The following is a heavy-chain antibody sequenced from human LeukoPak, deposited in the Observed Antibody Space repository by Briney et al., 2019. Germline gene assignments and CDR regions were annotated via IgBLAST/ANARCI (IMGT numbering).Heavy chain of an antibody. D-gene: IGHD3-10*01. J-gene: IGHJ6*03. V-gene: IGHV4-4*07. CDR3: ARIYGSGSYSLYYYYYMDV. CDR2: IYTSGST. CDR1: GGSISSYY. Sequence: SETLSLTCTVSGGSISSYYWSWIRKPAGKGLEWIGRIYTSGSTNYNPSLKSRVTMSVDTSKNQFSLKLSSVTAADTAVYYCARIYGSGSYSLYYYYYMDVWGKGTTVTVSS.